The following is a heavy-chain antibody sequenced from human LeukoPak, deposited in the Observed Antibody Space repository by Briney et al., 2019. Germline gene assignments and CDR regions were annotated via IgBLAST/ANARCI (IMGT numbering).Heavy chain of an antibody. J-gene: IGHJ4*02. CDR3: AAERLKANIDY. D-gene: IGHD1-1*01. V-gene: IGHV4-31*03. CDR2: IYYSGNT. Sequence: PSETLSLTCTVSGGSISSGGYYWTWIRQHPGKRLEWIGYIYYSGNTYYNPSLKSRVTISVDTSKNQFSLKLNSVTAADTAVYYCAAERLKANIDYWGQGTLVTVSS. CDR1: GGSISSGGYY.